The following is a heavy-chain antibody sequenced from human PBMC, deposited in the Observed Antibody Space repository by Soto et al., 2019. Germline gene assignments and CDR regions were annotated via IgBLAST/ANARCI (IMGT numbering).Heavy chain of an antibody. Sequence: GGSLRLSCAASGFTFSSYGMHWVRQAPGKGLEWVAVIWYDGSNKYYADSVKGRFTISRDNSKNTLYLQMNSLRAEDTAVYYCARRITMVRGVTTQDAFDIWGQGTMVTVSS. CDR2: IWYDGSNK. D-gene: IGHD3-10*01. CDR1: GFTFSSYG. J-gene: IGHJ3*02. CDR3: ARRITMVRGVTTQDAFDI. V-gene: IGHV3-33*01.